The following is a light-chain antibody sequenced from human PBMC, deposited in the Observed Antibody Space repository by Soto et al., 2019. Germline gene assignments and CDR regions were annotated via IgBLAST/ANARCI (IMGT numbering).Light chain of an antibody. V-gene: IGKV3D-15*01. Sequence: ETMMTQSPDTLSVSLGERATLSCRASQSLRSSLAWYQQKPGQAPRLLIYGASSRATGIPDKFSGSGSGTDFTLTISSLQPEDFATYYCQQSYSTPQTFGQGTKVDIK. CDR3: QQSYSTPQT. CDR2: GAS. J-gene: IGKJ1*01. CDR1: QSLRSS.